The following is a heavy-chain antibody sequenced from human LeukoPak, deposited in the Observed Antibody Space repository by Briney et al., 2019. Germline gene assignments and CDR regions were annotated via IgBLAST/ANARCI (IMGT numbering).Heavy chain of an antibody. D-gene: IGHD3-9*01. V-gene: IGHV4-34*01. Sequence: PSETLSLTCAVYGGSFSGYYWSWIRQPPGKGLEWIGEINHSGSTNYNPSLKSRVTISVDTSKNQFSLKLSSVTAADTAVYYCARHNRRLAYHDILTPGRGNWFDPWGQGTLVTVSS. J-gene: IGHJ5*02. CDR3: ARHNRRLAYHDILTPGRGNWFDP. CDR1: GGSFSGYY. CDR2: INHSGST.